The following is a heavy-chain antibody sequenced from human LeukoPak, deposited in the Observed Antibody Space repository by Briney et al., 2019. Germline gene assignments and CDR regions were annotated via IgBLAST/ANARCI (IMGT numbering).Heavy chain of an antibody. CDR3: ATDLWGERNCSSTSCLP. V-gene: IGHV1-8*01. CDR1: GYPFTSFD. CDR2: MTPNSEKR. Sequence: ASVKVSCKTSGYPFTSFDIHWVRQAAGHGLEWMSWMTPNSEKRGYAQKFQGRVTMTEDTSTDTAYMELGSLRSEDTAVYYCATDLWGERNCSSTSCLPWGQGTLVTVSS. D-gene: IGHD2-2*01. J-gene: IGHJ5*02.